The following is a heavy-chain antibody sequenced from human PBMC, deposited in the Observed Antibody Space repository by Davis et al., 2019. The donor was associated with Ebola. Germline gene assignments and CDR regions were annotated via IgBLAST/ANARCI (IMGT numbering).Heavy chain of an antibody. CDR1: GGSINIRSYY. V-gene: IGHV4-39*01. J-gene: IGHJ5*02. Sequence: SETLSLTCTVSGGSINIRSYYWVWIRQPPGKGLEWIGTIYYSGSAYYNPSLKSRVTISVDTSKNQFSLKLHSVTAGDTAVYFCARDIYQLLFKWFDPWGQGTLVTVSS. CDR3: ARDIYQLLFKWFDP. D-gene: IGHD2-2*01. CDR2: IYYSGSA.